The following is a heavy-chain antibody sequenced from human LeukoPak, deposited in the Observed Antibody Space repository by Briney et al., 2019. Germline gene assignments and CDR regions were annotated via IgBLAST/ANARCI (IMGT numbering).Heavy chain of an antibody. CDR2: ISYDGSNK. D-gene: IGHD1-26*01. Sequence: PGGSLRLSCAASGFAFSSYAMHWVRQGPGKGLEWVAVISYDGSNKYYADSVKGRFTISRDNSKNTLYLQMNSLRAEDTAVYYCAKDRSSVGATTVDGYYFDYWGQGTLVTVSS. J-gene: IGHJ4*02. CDR3: AKDRSSVGATTVDGYYFDY. V-gene: IGHV3-30*04. CDR1: GFAFSSYA.